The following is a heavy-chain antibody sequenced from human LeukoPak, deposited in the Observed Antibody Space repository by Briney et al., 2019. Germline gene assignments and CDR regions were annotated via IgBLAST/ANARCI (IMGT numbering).Heavy chain of an antibody. CDR1: GFTFSSYS. CDR2: ISSSSSTI. D-gene: IGHD6-19*01. CDR3: ARLYSTGCYGGPDY. J-gene: IGHJ4*02. Sequence: GGSLRLSCAASGFTFSSYSMNWVRQAPGKGLEWLSYISSSSSTIFYADSVKGRFTISRDNAKNSLFLQVSSLRVEDTAVYYCARLYSTGCYGGPDYWGQGTLVAVSS. V-gene: IGHV3-48*04.